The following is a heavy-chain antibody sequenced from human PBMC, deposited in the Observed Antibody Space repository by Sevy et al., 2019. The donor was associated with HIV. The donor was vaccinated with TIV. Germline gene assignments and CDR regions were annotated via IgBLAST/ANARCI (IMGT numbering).Heavy chain of an antibody. CDR1: GFTFNTYG. Sequence: GGSLRLSCAASGFTFNTYGMNWVRQAPGKGLEWVAVISNDGGNKYYVDSVKGRFTISRDNSKNTVYLQMNSLRAEDTAVYYCAKDVNWKKAGGAHLDYWGRGTLVTVSS. J-gene: IGHJ4*02. CDR2: ISNDGGNK. D-gene: IGHD1-20*01. CDR3: AKDVNWKKAGGAHLDY. V-gene: IGHV3-30*18.